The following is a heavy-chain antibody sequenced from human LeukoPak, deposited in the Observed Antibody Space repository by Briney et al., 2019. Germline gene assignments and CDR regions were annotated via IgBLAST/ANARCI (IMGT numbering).Heavy chain of an antibody. CDR1: GYSISSGYY. V-gene: IGHV4-38-2*02. CDR3: ARDGRYSGFDLSESNWFDP. J-gene: IGHJ5*02. CDR2: IYHSGST. D-gene: IGHD5-12*01. Sequence: PSETLSLTCTVSGYSISSGYYWGWIRQPPGKGLEWIGSIYHSGSTYYNPSLKSRVTISVDTSKNQFSLKLSSVTAADTAVYYCARDGRYSGFDLSESNWFDPWGQGTLVTVSS.